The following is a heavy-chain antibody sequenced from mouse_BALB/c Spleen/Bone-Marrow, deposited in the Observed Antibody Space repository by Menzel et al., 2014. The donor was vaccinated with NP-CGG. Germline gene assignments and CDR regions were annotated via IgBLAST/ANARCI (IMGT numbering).Heavy chain of an antibody. CDR3: ANLGRYAMDY. CDR2: IYPGSGNT. CDR1: GYTFTDYY. Sequence: QVQLKESGPELVKPGASVKISCKASGYTFTDYYINWVKQKPGQGLEWIGWIYPGSGNTKYNEKFKGKATLTVDTSPSTAYMQLSSLTSEDTAVYFCANLGRYAMDYWCQGTSVTVSS. V-gene: IGHV1-84*02. D-gene: IGHD3-1*01. J-gene: IGHJ4*01.